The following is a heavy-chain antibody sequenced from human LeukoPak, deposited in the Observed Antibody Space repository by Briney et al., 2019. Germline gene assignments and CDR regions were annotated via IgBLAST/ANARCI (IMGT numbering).Heavy chain of an antibody. J-gene: IGHJ4*02. CDR3: AKESSGVVGATSFDY. CDR1: GFTFSSYA. CDR2: ISYDGSNK. V-gene: IGHV3-30*04. D-gene: IGHD1-26*01. Sequence: GGSLRLSCAASGFTFSSYAMHWVRQAPGKGLEWVAVISYDGSNKYYADSVKGRFTISGDNSKNTLYLQMNSLRAEDTAVYYCAKESSGVVGATSFDYWGQGTLVTVSS.